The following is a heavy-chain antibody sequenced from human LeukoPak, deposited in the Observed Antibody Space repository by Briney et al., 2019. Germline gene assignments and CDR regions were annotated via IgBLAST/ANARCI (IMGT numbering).Heavy chain of an antibody. Sequence: AGGSLRLSCAASGFTFSSYAMHWVRQAPGKGLEWGAVISYDGSNKYYADSVKGRFTISRDNSKNTLYLQMNRLRAEDTAVYYCARDSDIVVVVAYPYYFDYWGQGTLVTVSS. CDR3: ARDSDIVVVVAYPYYFDY. V-gene: IGHV3-30*04. J-gene: IGHJ4*02. CDR1: GFTFSSYA. D-gene: IGHD2-15*01. CDR2: ISYDGSNK.